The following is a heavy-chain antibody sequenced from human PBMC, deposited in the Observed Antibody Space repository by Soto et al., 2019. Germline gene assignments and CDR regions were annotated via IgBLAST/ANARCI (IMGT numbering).Heavy chain of an antibody. Sequence: EVQLVESGGGLIQPGGSLRLSCAVSGFTVSNNYMSWVRQAPGKGLEGVSVIYSGGYTAYGDSVKGRFTISRDNSKNTLFLQMNSRGAAAAAVYCWGAHPGGGGYWGQGTLVTVSS. CDR3: GAHPGGGGY. D-gene: IGHD3-10*01. J-gene: IGHJ4*02. V-gene: IGHV3-53*01. CDR2: IYSGGYT. CDR1: GFTVSNNY.